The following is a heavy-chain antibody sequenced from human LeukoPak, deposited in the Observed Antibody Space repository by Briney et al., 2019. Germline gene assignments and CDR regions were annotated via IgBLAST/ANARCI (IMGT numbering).Heavy chain of an antibody. CDR3: ARRAYGDDSFDY. D-gene: IGHD4-17*01. J-gene: IGHJ4*02. CDR1: GFTFSTYS. V-gene: IGHV3-48*02. CDR2: ISSSSSTI. Sequence: GGSLRLSCAASGFTFSTYSMNWVRQAPGKGLEWVSYISSSSSTIYYADSVKGRFTISRDNAKNSLYLQMHYLRDEDTAVYYCARRAYGDDSFDYWGQGTLVTVSS.